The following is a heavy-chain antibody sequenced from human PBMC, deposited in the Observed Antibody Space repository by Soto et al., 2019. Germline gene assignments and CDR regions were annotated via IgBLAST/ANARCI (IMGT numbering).Heavy chain of an antibody. CDR2: IWYDGSNK. D-gene: IGHD1-26*01. CDR1: GXTFSSYG. J-gene: IGHJ6*02. CDR3: ARDIVGATPDYYYGMDV. V-gene: IGHV3-33*01. Sequence: PXGSLRLSCAASGXTFSSYGMHWVRQAPGKGLEWVAVIWYDGSNKYYADSVNGLFTISIYNSKNTMYLQMNSLRDEVTAVYYCARDIVGATPDYYYGMDVWGQGTTGTVSS.